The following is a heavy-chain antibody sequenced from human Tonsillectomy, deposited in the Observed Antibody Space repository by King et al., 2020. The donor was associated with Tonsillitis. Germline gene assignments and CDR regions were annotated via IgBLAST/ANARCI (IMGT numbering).Heavy chain of an antibody. V-gene: IGHV4-30-4*07. CDR1: GGSISSGGYS. Sequence: VQLQESGPGLVKPSQTLSLTCAVSGGSISSGGYSWSWIRQPPGKGLEWIGYIYYSGSTYYNPSLKRRVTISVDTSKNQFSLKLSSVTAADTAVYYCARTRAEWELLGGHGMDVWGQGTTVTVSS. CDR2: IYYSGST. D-gene: IGHD1-26*01. J-gene: IGHJ6*02. CDR3: ARTRAEWELLGGHGMDV.